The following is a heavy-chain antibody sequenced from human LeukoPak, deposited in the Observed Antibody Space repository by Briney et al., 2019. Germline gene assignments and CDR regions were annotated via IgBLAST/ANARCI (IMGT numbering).Heavy chain of an antibody. Sequence: SGGSLRLSCAASGFTFSSYWMHWVRQAPGKGLVWVSRINSDGSSTNYADSVKGRFTISRGNAKNTLYLQMNSLRDEDTAVYYCAREGTPSYWYFDLWGRGTLVTVSS. CDR1: GFTFSSYW. D-gene: IGHD3-10*01. J-gene: IGHJ2*01. CDR3: AREGTPSYWYFDL. CDR2: INSDGSST. V-gene: IGHV3-74*01.